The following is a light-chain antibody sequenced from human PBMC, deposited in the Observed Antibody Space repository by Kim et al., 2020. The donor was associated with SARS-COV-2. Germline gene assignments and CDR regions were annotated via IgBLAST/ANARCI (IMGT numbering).Light chain of an antibody. J-gene: IGKJ1*01. CDR1: QDINTW. Sequence: IQLTQSPSSVSASVGDRVTITCRASQDINTWLGWYQQKPGKAPKLLIYGASNLQSGFPSRFSGSGSGTDFTLTISRLQPDDCATYYCQQANSFPPWTFGQGTKVDIK. CDR2: GAS. V-gene: IGKV1-12*01. CDR3: QQANSFPPWT.